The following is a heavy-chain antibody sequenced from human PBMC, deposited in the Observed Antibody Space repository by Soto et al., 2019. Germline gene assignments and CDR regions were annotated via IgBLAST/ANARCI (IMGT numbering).Heavy chain of an antibody. CDR1: GGSMSRGDVY. CDR3: ARVPDR. CDR2: IYHSGST. J-gene: IGHJ5*02. D-gene: IGHD2-2*01. Sequence: SETLSLTCTVSGGSMSRGDVYWSWIRQPPGKGLEWIGFIYHSGSTYYSPSLKSRVTISVDRSKNQFSLKLSSVTAADTAVYYCARVPDRWGQGTLVTVSS. V-gene: IGHV4-30-2*01.